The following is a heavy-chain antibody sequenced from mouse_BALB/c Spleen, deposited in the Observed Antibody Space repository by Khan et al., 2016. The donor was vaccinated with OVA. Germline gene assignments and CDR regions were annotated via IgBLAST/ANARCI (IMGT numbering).Heavy chain of an antibody. CDR3: ARLAYYYNSEGFAY. V-gene: IGHV5-6*01. CDR1: GFTFSTYG. CDR2: ISSGGSYT. J-gene: IGHJ3*01. Sequence: EMQRVESGGDLVKPGGSLKLSCAASGFTFSTYGMSWVRQTPDKRLEWVATISSGGSYTYYPDNVKGRFTISRDNAKNTLYLQMSSLKSEDTAMYYCARLAYYYNSEGFAYWGQGTLVTVSA. D-gene: IGHD1-1*01.